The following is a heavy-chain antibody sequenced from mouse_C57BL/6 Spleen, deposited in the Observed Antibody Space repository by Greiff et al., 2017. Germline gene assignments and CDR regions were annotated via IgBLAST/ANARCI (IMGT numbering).Heavy chain of an antibody. CDR3: ARKGMVTTSFDY. D-gene: IGHD2-2*01. CDR2: ISDGGSYT. J-gene: IGHJ3*01. V-gene: IGHV5-4*03. Sequence: EVKLVESGGGLVKPGGSLKLSCAASGFTFSSYAMSWVRQTPEKRLEWVATISDGGSYTYYPDNVKGRFTISRDNAKNNLYLQMSHLKSEDTAMYYCARKGMVTTSFDYWGQGTLVTVSA. CDR1: GFTFSSYA.